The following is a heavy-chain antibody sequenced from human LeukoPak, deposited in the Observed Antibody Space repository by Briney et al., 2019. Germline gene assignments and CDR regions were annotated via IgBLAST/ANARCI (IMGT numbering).Heavy chain of an antibody. V-gene: IGHV4-34*01. D-gene: IGHD6-6*01. J-gene: IGHJ3*02. CDR2: INHSGST. CDR3: ASITYSSSSVLDAFDI. CDR1: GGSFSGYY. Sequence: PSETLSLTCAVYGGSFSGYYWSWIRQPPGKGLEWIGEINHSGSTNYNPSLKSRVTISVDTSKNQFSLKLSSVTAADTAVYYCASITYSSSSVLDAFDIWGQGTMVTVSS.